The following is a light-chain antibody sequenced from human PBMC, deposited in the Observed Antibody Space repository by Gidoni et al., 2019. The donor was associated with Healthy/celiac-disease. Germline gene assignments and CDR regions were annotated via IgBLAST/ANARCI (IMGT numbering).Light chain of an antibody. J-gene: IGKJ3*01. V-gene: IGKV4-1*01. CDR1: QIVLYSSNNKNY. CDR2: WAS. Sequence: DIVMTQSPDSLAVSLGERATINCKSSQIVLYSSNNKNYLAWYQQKPGQPPKLLIYWASTRESGVPDRFSGSGSGTDFTLTISSLQAEDVAVYYCQQYCSTPLFTFGPGTKVDIK. CDR3: QQYCSTPLFT.